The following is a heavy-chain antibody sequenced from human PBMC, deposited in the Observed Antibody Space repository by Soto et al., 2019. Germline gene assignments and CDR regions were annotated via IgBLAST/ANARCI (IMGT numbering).Heavy chain of an antibody. CDR3: AKAPVYGSGGWFDP. V-gene: IGHV3-9*01. D-gene: IGHD3-10*01. J-gene: IGHJ5*02. CDR2: ISWNSGNL. CDR1: GFIFKNYA. Sequence: ESQLVESGGGLVQPGRSLRLSCEASGFIFKNYAMVWVRQGPGKGLEWVSSISWNSGNLDYGDSVKGRFTISRDNAKNSLYRQMNSLRTEDTAWYFCAKAPVYGSGGWFDPWGQGTLVTVSS.